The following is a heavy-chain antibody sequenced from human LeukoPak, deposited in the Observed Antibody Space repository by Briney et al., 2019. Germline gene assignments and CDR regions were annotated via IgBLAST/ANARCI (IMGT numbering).Heavy chain of an antibody. V-gene: IGHV1-2*02. CDR3: ARDFGYCTGGNCYSPPPY. CDR2: ISPKSGGT. J-gene: IGHJ4*02. CDR1: GYTFTDYY. Sequence: ASVKVSCKASGYTFTDYYIHWVRQAPGQGLEWVGWISPKSGGTNNAQKYQGRVTMTRDTSISTAYMELSRLRSADTAVFYCARDFGYCTGGNCYSPPPYWGQGTLVTVSS. D-gene: IGHD2-15*01.